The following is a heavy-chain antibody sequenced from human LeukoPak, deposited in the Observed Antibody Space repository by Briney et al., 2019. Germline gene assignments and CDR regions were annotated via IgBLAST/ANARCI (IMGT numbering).Heavy chain of an antibody. V-gene: IGHV4-39*06. J-gene: IGHJ4*02. CDR3: ALGALPDFDY. CDR2: IYYSGST. CDR1: GGSISSSSYY. Sequence: SETLSLTCTVSGGSISSSSYYWGWFRQPPGKGLEWIGSIYYSGSTYYNPSLKSRVTISVDTSKNQFALKLSSVTAADTAVYYCALGALPDFDYWGQGTLVTVSS. D-gene: IGHD3-16*01.